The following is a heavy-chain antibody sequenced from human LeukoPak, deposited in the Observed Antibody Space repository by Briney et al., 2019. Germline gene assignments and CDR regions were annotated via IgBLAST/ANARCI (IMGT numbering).Heavy chain of an antibody. D-gene: IGHD2-15*01. V-gene: IGHV1-18*01. CDR2: ISAYNGNT. J-gene: IGHJ4*02. CDR3: ARLVPYCSGGSCTVFDY. CDR1: GYTFTSYG. Sequence: ASVKVSCKASGYTFTSYGISWVRQAPGQGLEWMGWISAYNGNTNYAQKLQGRVTMTTDTSTSTAYMELRSLRSDDTAVYYCARLVPYCSGGSCTVFDYWGQGTLVTVSS.